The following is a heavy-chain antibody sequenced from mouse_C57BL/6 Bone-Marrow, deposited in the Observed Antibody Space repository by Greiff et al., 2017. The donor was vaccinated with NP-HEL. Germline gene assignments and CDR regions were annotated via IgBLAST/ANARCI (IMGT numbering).Heavy chain of an antibody. CDR2: IDPSDSYT. V-gene: IGHV1-69*01. CDR3: ASWDY. J-gene: IGHJ2*01. Sequence: VQLQQPGAELVMPGASVKLSCKASGYTFTSYWMHWVKQRPGQGLEWIGEIDPSDSYTNYNQKFKGKSTWTVDKSSSTAYMQLSSLTAEDAAVDYCASWDYWGQGTTLTVSA. CDR1: GYTFTSYW.